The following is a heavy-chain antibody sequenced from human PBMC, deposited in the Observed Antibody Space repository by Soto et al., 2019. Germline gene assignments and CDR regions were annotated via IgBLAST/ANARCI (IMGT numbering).Heavy chain of an antibody. Sequence: ASETLSLTCTVSGGSISSGDYYWSWIRQPPGKGLEWIGYIYYSGSTYYNPSLKSRVTISVDTSKNQFSLKLSSVTAADTAVYYCARVGYSSGCQNFQHWGQGTLVTVSS. J-gene: IGHJ1*01. V-gene: IGHV4-30-4*01. CDR3: ARVGYSSGCQNFQH. D-gene: IGHD6-19*01. CDR1: GGSISSGDYY. CDR2: IYYSGST.